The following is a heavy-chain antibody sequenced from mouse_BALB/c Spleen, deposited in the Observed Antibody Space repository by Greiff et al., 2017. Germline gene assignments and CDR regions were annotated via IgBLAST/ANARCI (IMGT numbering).Heavy chain of an antibody. CDR1: GFSLTGYG. D-gene: IGHD1-1*01. Sequence: QVQLKESGPGLVAPSQSLSITCTVSGFSLTGYGVNWVRQPPGKGLEWLGMIWGDGSTDYNSALKSRLSISKDNSKSQVFLKMNSLQTDDTAMYYCARDFLLRPTGYFDVWGAGTTVTVSS. J-gene: IGHJ1*01. CDR3: ARDFLLRPTGYFDV. CDR2: IWGDGST. V-gene: IGHV2-6-7*01.